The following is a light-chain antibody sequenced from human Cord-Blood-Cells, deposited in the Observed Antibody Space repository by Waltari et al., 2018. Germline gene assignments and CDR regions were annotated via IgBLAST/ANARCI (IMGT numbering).Light chain of an antibody. J-gene: IGLJ3*02. Sequence: QAVLTQSSSLSASPGASASLTCTLRSGINVGTYRIYWYQQKRGSPPQYLLRYKADSDKHQGSGVPSRFSGSKDASAKAGILLISGLQSEDEADYYCMIWHSSAWVFGGGTKLTVL. CDR3: MIWHSSAWV. V-gene: IGLV5-45*02. CDR2: YKADSDK. CDR1: SGINVGTYR.